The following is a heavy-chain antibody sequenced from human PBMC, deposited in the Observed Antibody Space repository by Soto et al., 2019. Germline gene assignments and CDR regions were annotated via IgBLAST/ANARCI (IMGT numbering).Heavy chain of an antibody. J-gene: IGHJ6*03. CDR3: VKFRGRAYPYYYMDV. V-gene: IGHV3-23*01. Sequence: DVQLLESGGGLEQWGGSLRLSCVTSGFTFSTYGMTWVRQAPGKGLEWVSYGGSGGSRYYAESVKGRFTISRDNSKNTLSLEMNSLRAEDTATYYCVKFRGRAYPYYYMDVWGKGTTVTVSS. CDR1: GFTFSTYG. D-gene: IGHD3-10*01. CDR2: GGSGGSR.